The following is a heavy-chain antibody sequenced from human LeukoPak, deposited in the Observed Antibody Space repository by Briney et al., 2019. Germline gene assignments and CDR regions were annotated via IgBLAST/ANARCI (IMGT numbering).Heavy chain of an antibody. CDR1: GFTFSSYA. CDR2: ISYDGSNK. Sequence: GRSLRLSCAASGFTFSSYAMHWVRQAPGKGLEWVAVISYDGSNKYYADSVKGRFTISRDNSKNTLYLQMNSLRAEDTAVYYCAREGVRYGDYVGNWFDPWGQGTLVTVSS. CDR3: AREGVRYGDYVGNWFDP. J-gene: IGHJ5*02. D-gene: IGHD4-17*01. V-gene: IGHV3-30*04.